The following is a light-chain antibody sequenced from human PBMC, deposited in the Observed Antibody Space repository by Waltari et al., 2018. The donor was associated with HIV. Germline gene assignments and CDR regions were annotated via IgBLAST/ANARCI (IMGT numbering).Light chain of an antibody. CDR3: QHYHDWPRT. CDR2: GPS. CDR1: KNITDN. V-gene: IGKV3-15*01. Sequence: EIVMTQSPGTLSVSPGESAILSCRASKNITDNLAWYQHKAGQAPRLLIYGPSTRASGVPARFSGGGSGTNFTLTVSGLQIEDFAFYYCQHYHDWPRTFGQGTRVEI. J-gene: IGKJ1*01.